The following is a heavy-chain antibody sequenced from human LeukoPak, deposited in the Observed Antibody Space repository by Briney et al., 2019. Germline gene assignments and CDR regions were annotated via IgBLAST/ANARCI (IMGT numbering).Heavy chain of an antibody. CDR2: IYYSENT. CDR3: AREKAAYCTGDCHSFDR. J-gene: IGHJ5*02. Sequence: SETLSLTCAVYGGSFSDGVYYWNWLRQSPGKGLEWIGYIYYSENTYYNPSLKSRVTISIDTSKNQFFLKVTSVTAADTATYFCAREKAAYCTGDCHSFDRWGQGILVTVSS. D-gene: IGHD2-21*02. CDR1: GGSFSDGVYY. V-gene: IGHV4-30-4*01.